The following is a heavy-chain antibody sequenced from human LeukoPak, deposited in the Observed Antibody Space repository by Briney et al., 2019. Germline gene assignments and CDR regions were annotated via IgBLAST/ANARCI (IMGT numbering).Heavy chain of an antibody. Sequence: PGGSLGLSCAASGFTFSTYAKHWVRQTPGKGLEYVSAISTNGGGTYYANSVKGRFTISRDNSKNTLYLQMGSLRAEDMAVYYCARYCSGVSCYSGYDYWGQGTLVTVSS. CDR3: ARYCSGVSCYSGYDY. V-gene: IGHV3-64*01. J-gene: IGHJ4*02. D-gene: IGHD2-15*01. CDR2: ISTNGGGT. CDR1: GFTFSTYA.